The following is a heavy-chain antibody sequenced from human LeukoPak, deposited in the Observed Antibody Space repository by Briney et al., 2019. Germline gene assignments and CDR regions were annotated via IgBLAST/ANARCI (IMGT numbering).Heavy chain of an antibody. V-gene: IGHV3-48*01. D-gene: IGHD1-20*01. J-gene: IGHJ5*02. CDR2: ISSGVTTE. CDR3: ARFNLGWLDP. Sequence: GGSLRLSCAASGFPFKSYAMSWVHQAPGKGLEWISYISSGVTTEYYADSVKGRFTISRDDAKNSLYLQMDSLRAEDTAVYYCARFNLGWLDPWGQGALVTVSS. CDR1: GFPFKSYA.